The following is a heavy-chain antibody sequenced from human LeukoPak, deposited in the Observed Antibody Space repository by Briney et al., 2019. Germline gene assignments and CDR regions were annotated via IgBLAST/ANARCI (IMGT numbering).Heavy chain of an antibody. D-gene: IGHD3-3*01. CDR1: GFTFGDYV. CDR2: IRSKAYGGTT. CDR3: TRGKYYDFWSGYYPDY. V-gene: IGHV3-49*04. Sequence: GGSLRLSCTASGFTFGDYVMSWVRQAPGKGLEWVGFIRSKAYGGTTEYAAPVKGRFTISRDDSKSIAYLQMNSLKTEDTAVYYCTRGKYYDFWSGYYPDYWGQGTLVTVSS. J-gene: IGHJ4*02.